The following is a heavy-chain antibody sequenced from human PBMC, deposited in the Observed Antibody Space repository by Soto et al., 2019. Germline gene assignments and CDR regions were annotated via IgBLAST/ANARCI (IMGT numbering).Heavy chain of an antibody. Sequence: EVQLLESGGGLVQPGGSLRLSCAASGFSFSSYAMVWVRQAPGKGLEWVSVISVRGGSLYFADSVKGRFTISRDNCKNVLSLEMNRLRAEYTATDSCAKGSIDYSASVDNWGQGTLVVVSS. CDR1: GFSFSSYA. CDR3: AKGSIDYSASVDN. D-gene: IGHD1-26*01. J-gene: IGHJ4*02. CDR2: ISVRGGSL. V-gene: IGHV3-23*01.